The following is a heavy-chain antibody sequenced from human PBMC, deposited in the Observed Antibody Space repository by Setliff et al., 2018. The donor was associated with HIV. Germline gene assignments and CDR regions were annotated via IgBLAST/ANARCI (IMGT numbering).Heavy chain of an antibody. CDR3: ARGSGHSGFDLNFDY. CDR1: GGSISSHY. J-gene: IGHJ4*02. Sequence: SETLSLTCTVSGGSISSHYWSWIRQPPGKGLEWIGDIYYSGSTNYNPSLKSRVTISVDTSKNQFSLKLSSVTAADTAVYYCARGSGHSGFDLNFDYWGRGTLVTVSS. V-gene: IGHV4-59*11. D-gene: IGHD5-12*01. CDR2: IYYSGST.